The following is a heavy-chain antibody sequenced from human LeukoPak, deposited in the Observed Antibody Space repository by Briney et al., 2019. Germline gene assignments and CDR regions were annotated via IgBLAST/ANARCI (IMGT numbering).Heavy chain of an antibody. CDR1: GYTFTSYG. Sequence: GASVKVSCKASGYTFTSYGLNWVRQAPGQGLEWMGWINTNTGNPTYAQGFTGRFVFSLDTSVSTAYLQISSLKAEDTAVYYCASSPPITMILRLSFFDIWGQGTMVTVSS. V-gene: IGHV7-4-1*02. J-gene: IGHJ3*02. CDR3: ASSPPITMILRLSFFDI. D-gene: IGHD3-22*01. CDR2: INTNTGNP.